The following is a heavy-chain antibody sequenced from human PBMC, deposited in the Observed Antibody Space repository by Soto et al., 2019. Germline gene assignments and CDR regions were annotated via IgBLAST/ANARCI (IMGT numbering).Heavy chain of an antibody. CDR2: IWYDGSNK. V-gene: IGHV3-33*01. CDR3: ARDRSGSWEEYYYYYMDV. CDR1: GFTFSSYG. J-gene: IGHJ6*03. Sequence: QVQLVESGGGVVQPGRSLRLSCAASGFTFSSYGMHWVRQAPGKGLEWVAVIWYDGSNKYYADSVKGRFTISRDNSKNTLYLQMNSLRAEDTAVYYCARDRSGSWEEYYYYYMDVWGKGTTVTVSS. D-gene: IGHD6-13*01.